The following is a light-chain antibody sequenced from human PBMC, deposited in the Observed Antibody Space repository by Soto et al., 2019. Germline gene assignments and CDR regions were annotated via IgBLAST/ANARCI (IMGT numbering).Light chain of an antibody. CDR1: QSVSSY. V-gene: IGKV3-11*01. CDR2: DAS. Sequence: IVVPPSPATLSVSPGERATLSCRASQSVSSYLAWYQQKPGQAPRLLIYDASNRATGIPARFSGSGSGTDFTLTISSLEPEDFAVYYCQQRSNWPTFGQGTKVDIK. CDR3: QQRSNWPT. J-gene: IGKJ1*01.